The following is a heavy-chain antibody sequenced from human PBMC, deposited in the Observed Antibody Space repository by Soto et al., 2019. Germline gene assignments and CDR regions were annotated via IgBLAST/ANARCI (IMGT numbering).Heavy chain of an antibody. V-gene: IGHV4-39*01. J-gene: IGHJ4*02. CDR2: VYYNGNT. CDR1: GGSTSSSSYQ. CDR3: ARLSRSYNDRYFDY. Sequence: QLQLQESGPGLVKPSETLSLTCTVSGGSTSSSSYQWVWIRQPPGKGLEWIGNVYYNGNTYYKASLKSRVTISVDTSNNQFSLKVKSVTAADTAVYYCARLSRSYNDRYFDYWGQGTLVTVSS. D-gene: IGHD3-10*01.